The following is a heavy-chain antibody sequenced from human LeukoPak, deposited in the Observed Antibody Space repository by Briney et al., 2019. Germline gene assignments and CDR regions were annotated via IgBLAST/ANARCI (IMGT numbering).Heavy chain of an antibody. CDR2: ISAYNGNT. J-gene: IGHJ5*02. V-gene: IGHV1-18*01. D-gene: IGHD6-6*01. CDR1: GYTFTIYG. Sequence: ASVKVSCKPSGYTFTIYGISWVRQAPGQGLEWMGWISAYNGNTNYAQKLQGRVTMTTDTSTTTAYMELRSLRYDDTAVYYCARDSQSSSAWFDPWGQGTLVTVTS. CDR3: ARDSQSSSAWFDP.